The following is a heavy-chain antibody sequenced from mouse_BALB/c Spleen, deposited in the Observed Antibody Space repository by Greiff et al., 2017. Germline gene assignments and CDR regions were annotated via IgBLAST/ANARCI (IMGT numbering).Heavy chain of an antibody. J-gene: IGHJ2*01. Sequence: VQLQQSGAELVKPGASVKLSCTASGFNIEDTYMHWVKQRPEQGLEWIGRIDPANGNTKYDPKFQGKATITADTSSNTAYLQLSSLTSEDTAVYYCARGANLPDYWGQGTTLTVSS. V-gene: IGHV14-3*02. CDR3: ARGANLPDY. D-gene: IGHD2-1*01. CDR2: IDPANGNT. CDR1: GFNIEDTY.